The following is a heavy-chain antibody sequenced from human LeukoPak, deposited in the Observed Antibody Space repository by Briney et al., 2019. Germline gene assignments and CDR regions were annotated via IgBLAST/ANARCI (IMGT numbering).Heavy chain of an antibody. V-gene: IGHV3-23*01. CDR3: AKGQSVTSPSY. D-gene: IGHD1-14*01. Sequence: GGSLRLSCAASGFTFSNYAMSWVRQAPGKGLEWVSAISGNGGGTYYTDPVKGRFTISRENSKNTLYLQLNSLRAEDTAIYYCAKGQSVTSPSYWGQRTLVTVSS. CDR2: ISGNGGGT. J-gene: IGHJ4*02. CDR1: GFTFSNYA.